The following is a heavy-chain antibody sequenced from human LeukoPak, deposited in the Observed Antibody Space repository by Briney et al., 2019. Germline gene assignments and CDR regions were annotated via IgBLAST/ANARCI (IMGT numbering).Heavy chain of an antibody. J-gene: IGHJ3*02. CDR1: GGTFSSYA. CDR2: IIPIFGTA. D-gene: IGHD2-21*01. CDR3: ASDRGEVDAFDI. V-gene: IGHV1-69*13. Sequence: SVKVSCKASGGTFSSYAISWVRQAPGQGLEWMGGIIPIFGTANYAQKFQGRVTITADESTSTAYMELSSLRSEDTAVYYRASDRGEVDAFDIWGQGTMVTVSS.